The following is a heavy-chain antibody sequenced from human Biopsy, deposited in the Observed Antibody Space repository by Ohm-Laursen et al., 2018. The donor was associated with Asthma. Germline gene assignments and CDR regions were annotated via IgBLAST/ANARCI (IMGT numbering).Heavy chain of an antibody. CDR3: ARAQDYYDSRGYYRSFDY. CDR1: YGSITSGGYY. CDR2: IYYSGST. V-gene: IGHV4-31*03. J-gene: IGHJ4*02. Sequence: TLSLTCTVSYGSITSGGYYWTWIRQHPGKGQEWIRFIYYSGSTYYNPSLKSRVSISIDTSKNQFSLKLSSVTAADTAVYYCARAQDYYDSRGYYRSFDYWGQGTLVTVSP. D-gene: IGHD3-22*01.